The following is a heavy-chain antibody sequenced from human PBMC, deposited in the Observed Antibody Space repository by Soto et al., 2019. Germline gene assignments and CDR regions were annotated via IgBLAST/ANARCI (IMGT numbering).Heavy chain of an antibody. Sequence: QVPLVQSGAEVKKPGASVKVSCKASGYTFTSYAMHWVRQAPGQRLEWMGWINAGNGNTKYSQKFQGRVTITRDTSASTAYMELSSLRSEDTAVYDCARAPRPYYFDYWGQGTLVTVSS. CDR2: INAGNGNT. J-gene: IGHJ4*02. V-gene: IGHV1-3*01. CDR3: ARAPRPYYFDY. CDR1: GYTFTSYA.